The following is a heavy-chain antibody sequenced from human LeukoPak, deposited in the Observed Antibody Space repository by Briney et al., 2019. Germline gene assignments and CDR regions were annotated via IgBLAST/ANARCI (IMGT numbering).Heavy chain of an antibody. CDR3: ASTSICSGGSCYSDEYYYYGMDV. V-gene: IGHV5-51*01. CDR2: IYPGDSDT. Sequence: GESLKISCKGSGYSFTSYWIGWVRQMPGKGLEWMGIIYPGDSDTRYSPSFQGQVTISADKSISTAYLQWSSLKASDTAMYYCASTSICSGGSCYSDEYYYYGMDVWGQGTTVTVSS. CDR1: GYSFTSYW. D-gene: IGHD2-15*01. J-gene: IGHJ6*02.